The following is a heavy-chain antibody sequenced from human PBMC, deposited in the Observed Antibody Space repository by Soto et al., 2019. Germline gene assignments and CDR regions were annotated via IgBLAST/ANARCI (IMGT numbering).Heavy chain of an antibody. CDR3: ARVPGYCTNGVCYTYGMDV. CDR2: IIPIFGTA. D-gene: IGHD2-8*01. CDR1: GGTFSSYA. Sequence: SVKVSCKASGGTFSSYAISWVRRAPGQGLEWMGGIIPIFGTANYAQKFQGRVTITADASTSTAYMELSSLRSEDTAVYYCARVPGYCTNGVCYTYGMDVWGQGTTVTVSS. V-gene: IGHV1-69*13. J-gene: IGHJ6*02.